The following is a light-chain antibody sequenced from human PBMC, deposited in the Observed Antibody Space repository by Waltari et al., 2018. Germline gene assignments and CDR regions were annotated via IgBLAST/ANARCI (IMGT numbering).Light chain of an antibody. CDR3: QQYYSTPPT. V-gene: IGKV4-1*01. J-gene: IGKJ2*01. CDR2: WAS. CDR1: PSVLWSFNNYNY. Sequence: DIVITPSPDSFAASLGVRAPSTCTSSPSVLWSFNNYNYLAWYQQKPGQPPKLLIHWASTRESGVPDRFSGSGSGTDFTLTISSLQAEDVAVYYCQQYYSTPPTFGQGTKLEIK.